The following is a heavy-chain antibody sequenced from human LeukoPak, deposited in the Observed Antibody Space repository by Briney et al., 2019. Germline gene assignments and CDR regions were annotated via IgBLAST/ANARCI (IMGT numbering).Heavy chain of an antibody. CDR3: ARVHHAVTYYDFWGGYSPPSWFDP. Sequence: SETLSLTCTVSGGSISSYYWGWIRQPPGKGLEWIGYIYYSGSTNYNPSLKSRVTISVDTSKNQFSLKLSSVTAADTAVYYCARVHHAVTYYDFWGGYSPPSWFDPWGQGTLVTVSS. CDR2: IYYSGST. D-gene: IGHD3-3*01. J-gene: IGHJ5*02. CDR1: GGSISSYY. V-gene: IGHV4-59*01.